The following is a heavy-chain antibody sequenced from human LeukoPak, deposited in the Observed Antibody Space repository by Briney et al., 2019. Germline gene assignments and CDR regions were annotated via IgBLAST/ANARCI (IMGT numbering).Heavy chain of an antibody. Sequence: ASVKASCKVSGYTLTELSMHWVRQAPGKGLEWMGGFDPEDGETIYAQKFQGRVTMTEDTSTDTAYMELSSLRSEDTAVYYCTLAAADGNHWFDPWGQGTLVTVSS. D-gene: IGHD6-13*01. J-gene: IGHJ5*02. CDR1: GYTLTELS. CDR3: TLAAADGNHWFDP. V-gene: IGHV1-24*01. CDR2: FDPEDGET.